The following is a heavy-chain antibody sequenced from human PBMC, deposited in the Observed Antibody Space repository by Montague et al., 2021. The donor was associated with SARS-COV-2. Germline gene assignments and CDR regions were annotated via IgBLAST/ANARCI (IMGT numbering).Heavy chain of an antibody. Sequence: SETLSLTCTVSGYSISSGYYWGWIRQPPGKGLVWFVSIYHSGSTYYNPPLKSRVTISVDTSTNQFSLLLSSVTAAATAVYYCSGSQDRSTTSCHFDYWGQGTLVTVSS. V-gene: IGHV4-38-2*02. CDR3: SGSQDRSTTSCHFDY. J-gene: IGHJ4*02. CDR2: IYHSGST. CDR1: GYSISSGYY. D-gene: IGHD2-2*01.